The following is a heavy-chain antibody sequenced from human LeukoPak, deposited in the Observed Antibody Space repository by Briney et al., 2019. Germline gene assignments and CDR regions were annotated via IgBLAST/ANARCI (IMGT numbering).Heavy chain of an antibody. CDR1: GFTFSSYG. Sequence: GGSLRLSCAASGFTFSSYGMHWVRQAPGKGLEGVAFIRYDGSNKYYADSVKGRFTISRDNSKNTLYLQMNSLRAEDTAVYYCAKDPTHYRVWDDYDSTVLSYWGQGTLVTVSS. D-gene: IGHD3-22*01. CDR3: AKDPTHYRVWDDYDSTVLSY. J-gene: IGHJ4*02. V-gene: IGHV3-30*02. CDR2: IRYDGSNK.